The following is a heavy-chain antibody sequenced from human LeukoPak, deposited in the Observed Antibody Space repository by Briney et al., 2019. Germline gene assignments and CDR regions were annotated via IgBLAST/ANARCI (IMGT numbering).Heavy chain of an antibody. CDR2: IYPGDSDT. CDR1: GYSFTSYW. D-gene: IGHD6-6*01. Sequence: GESLKISCKGSGYSFTSYWIGWVRQMPGKGLEWMGIIYPGDSDTRYSPSFQGQVTISADKSISTAYLQWSSLKASDTAMYYCARIGPRLSSKYSSLRWFDPWGQGTLVTVSS. V-gene: IGHV5-51*01. J-gene: IGHJ5*02. CDR3: ARIGPRLSSKYSSLRWFDP.